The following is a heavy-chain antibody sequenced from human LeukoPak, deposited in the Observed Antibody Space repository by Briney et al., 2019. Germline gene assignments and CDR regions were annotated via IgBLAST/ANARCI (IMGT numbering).Heavy chain of an antibody. J-gene: IGHJ4*02. V-gene: IGHV1-69*04. CDR3: ARTQSHDYGDYSFDY. D-gene: IGHD4-17*01. CDR2: IIPILGIA. CDR1: GGTFSSYA. Sequence: ASVKVSCKASGGTFSSYAISWVRQAPGQGLEWMGRIIPILGIANYAQKFQGRVTITADKSTSTAYMELSSLRSEDTAVYYCARTQSHDYGDYSFDYWGQGTLVTVSS.